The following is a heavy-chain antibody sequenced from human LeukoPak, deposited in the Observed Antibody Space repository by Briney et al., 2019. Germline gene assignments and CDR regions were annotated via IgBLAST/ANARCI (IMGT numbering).Heavy chain of an antibody. CDR1: GYTFTSYY. CDR3: AREQYGSGSYGDYYYGMDV. J-gene: IGHJ6*02. CDR2: INPSGGST. V-gene: IGHV1-46*01. Sequence: GASVKVSCKASGYTFTSYYMHWVRQAPGPGLEWMGIINPSGGSTSYAQKFQGRVTMTRDTSTSTVYVELSSLRSEDTAVYYCAREQYGSGSYGDYYYGMDVWGQGTTVTVSS. D-gene: IGHD3-10*01.